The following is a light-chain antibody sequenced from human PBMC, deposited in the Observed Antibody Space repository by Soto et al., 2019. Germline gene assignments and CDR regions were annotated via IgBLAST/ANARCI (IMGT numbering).Light chain of an antibody. CDR2: ADS. J-gene: IGKJ1*01. Sequence: IELTHSPATLSLSPWETATHSCRASQSVSGYIGWYQQKPGQAPRLLIYADSNRATGIPARFSGSGSGTDFTLTISRLEPEDSAVYYCQQYGSSPTWTFGQRTKVDIK. CDR3: QQYGSSPTWT. V-gene: IGKV3-20*01. CDR1: QSVSGY.